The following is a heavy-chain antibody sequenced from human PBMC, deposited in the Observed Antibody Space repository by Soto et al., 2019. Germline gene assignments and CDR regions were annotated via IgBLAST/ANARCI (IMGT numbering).Heavy chain of an antibody. V-gene: IGHV3-53*01. Sequence: GGSLRLSCAASGFTVSSNYMSWVRQAPGKGLEWVSVIYSGGSTYYADSVKGRFTISRDNSKNTLYLQMNSLRAEDTAVYYCAREGYYGPGSSAYWGQGTLVTVSS. J-gene: IGHJ4*02. CDR3: AREGYYGPGSSAY. CDR2: IYSGGST. D-gene: IGHD3-10*01. CDR1: GFTVSSNY.